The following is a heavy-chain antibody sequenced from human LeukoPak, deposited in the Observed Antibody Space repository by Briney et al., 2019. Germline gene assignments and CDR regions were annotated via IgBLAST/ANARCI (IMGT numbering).Heavy chain of an antibody. CDR1: GGSISSYY. D-gene: IGHD3-9*01. V-gene: IGHV4-4*07. J-gene: IGHJ3*02. Sequence: SETLSLTCTVSGGSISSYYWSWIRQPAGKGLEWIGRIYTSGSTNYNPSLKSRVTMSVDTSKNQFSLKLSSVTAADTAVYYCASHILTGYPDAFDIWGQGTMVTVSS. CDR2: IYTSGST. CDR3: ASHILTGYPDAFDI.